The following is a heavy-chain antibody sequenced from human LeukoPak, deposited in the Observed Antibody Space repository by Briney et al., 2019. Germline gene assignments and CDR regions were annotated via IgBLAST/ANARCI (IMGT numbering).Heavy chain of an antibody. CDR1: GYSFTSYW. V-gene: IGHV5-51*01. Sequence: GESLKISCKGSGYSFTSYWIGWVRQMPGKGLEWMGIIYPGDSDTRYSPSFQGQVTISADKSISTAYLQWSSLKASDTAMYYCARRWAYCSSTSCYEVDTDWFDPWGQGTLVTVSS. J-gene: IGHJ5*02. D-gene: IGHD2-2*01. CDR3: ARRWAYCSSTSCYEVDTDWFDP. CDR2: IYPGDSDT.